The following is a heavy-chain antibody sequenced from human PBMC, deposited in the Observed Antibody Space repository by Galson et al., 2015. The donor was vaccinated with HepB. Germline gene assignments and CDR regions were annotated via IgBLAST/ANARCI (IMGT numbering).Heavy chain of an antibody. D-gene: IGHD2-15*01. CDR1: GLAFSSSW. J-gene: IGHJ3*02. CDR3: ARGGLLYALDI. Sequence: LRLSCAASGLAFSSSWMHWVRQAPGEGLVGVSQINGEGRGIGHADSVRGRFTISRDNAKNTLYLQMNSLRVEDTAVYYCARGGLLYALDIWGQGTMVTVSS. CDR2: INGEGRGI. V-gene: IGHV3-74*01.